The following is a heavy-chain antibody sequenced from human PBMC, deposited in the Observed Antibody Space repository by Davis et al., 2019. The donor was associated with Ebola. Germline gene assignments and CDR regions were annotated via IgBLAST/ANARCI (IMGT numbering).Heavy chain of an antibody. Sequence: PGGSLRLSCAASGFTFSSYEMNWVRQAPGTGLEWVSYISSSGSTIYYADSVKGRFTISRDNAKNSLYLQMNSLSAEDTAVYYCARGGLYGVYWGQGTLVTVSS. D-gene: IGHD2-8*01. CDR2: ISSSGSTI. CDR1: GFTFSSYE. V-gene: IGHV3-48*03. CDR3: ARGGLYGVY. J-gene: IGHJ4*02.